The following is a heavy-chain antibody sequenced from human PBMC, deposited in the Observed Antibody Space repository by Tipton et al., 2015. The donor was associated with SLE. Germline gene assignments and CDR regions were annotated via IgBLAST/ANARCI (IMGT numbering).Heavy chain of an antibody. V-gene: IGHV3-48*03. Sequence: GSLRLSCAASGFNFKNYEMNWVRQAPGKGLEWISYIRNSETIFYADSVKGRFTISRDNAKNSLYLQMGALRAEDTAVYYCARGGLYSGSGSYYALDIWGQGTLVTVSS. CDR1: GFNFKNYE. J-gene: IGHJ3*02. CDR2: IRNSETI. D-gene: IGHD3-10*01. CDR3: ARGGLYSGSGSYYALDI.